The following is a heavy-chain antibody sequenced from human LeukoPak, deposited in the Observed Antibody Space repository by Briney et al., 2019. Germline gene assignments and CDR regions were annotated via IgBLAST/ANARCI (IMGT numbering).Heavy chain of an antibody. D-gene: IGHD2-15*01. V-gene: IGHV4-61*02. Sequence: SETLSLTCTVSGGPISSGSYYWSWIRQPAGKGLEWIGRIYTSGSTNYNPSLKSRVTISVDTSKNQFSLKLSSVTAADTAVYYCARDHCSGGSCYRDYYYYYYMDVWGKGTTVTVSS. CDR1: GGPISSGSYY. J-gene: IGHJ6*03. CDR3: ARDHCSGGSCYRDYYYYYYMDV. CDR2: IYTSGST.